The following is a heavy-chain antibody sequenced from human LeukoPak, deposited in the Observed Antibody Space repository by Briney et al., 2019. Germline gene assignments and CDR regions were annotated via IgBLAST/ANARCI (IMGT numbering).Heavy chain of an antibody. J-gene: IGHJ4*02. V-gene: IGHV4-34*01. Sequence: TPSETLSLTCAVYGGSFSGYYWSWIRQPPGKGLEWIGEINHSGSTNYNPSPKSRVTISVDTSKNQFSLKLSSVTAADTAVYYCARYRGWYYYYFDYWGQGTLVTVSS. CDR2: INHSGST. CDR1: GGSFSGYY. D-gene: IGHD6-19*01. CDR3: ARYRGWYYYYFDY.